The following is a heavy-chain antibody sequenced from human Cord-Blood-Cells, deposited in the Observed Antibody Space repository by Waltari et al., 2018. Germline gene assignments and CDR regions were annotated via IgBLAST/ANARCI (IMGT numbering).Heavy chain of an antibody. V-gene: IGHV4-30-2*01. D-gene: IGHD2-15*01. CDR2: IYHSGST. CDR3: ARGVVVAANNWFDP. CDR1: GGSISSGGYS. Sequence: LQESGSGLVKPSQTLSLTCAVSGGSISSGGYSWSWIRQPPGKGLEWIGYIYHSGSTYYNPSLKSRVTISVDRSKNQFSLKLSSVTAADTAVYYCARGVVVAANNWFDPWGQGTPVTVSS. J-gene: IGHJ5*02.